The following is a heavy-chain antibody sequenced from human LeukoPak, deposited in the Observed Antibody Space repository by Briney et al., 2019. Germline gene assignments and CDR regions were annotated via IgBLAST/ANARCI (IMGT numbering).Heavy chain of an antibody. J-gene: IGHJ4*02. CDR2: IGGSGSST. CDR1: GFPFSTYA. V-gene: IGHV3-23*01. Sequence: GGSLRLSCAASGFPFSTYAMSWVRQAPGKGLEWVSSIGGSGSSTYYADSVKGRFTISRDNSKNTLYLQMNSLRAEDTAVYYCAKQGSGSYLDHWGQGTLVTVSS. D-gene: IGHD1-26*01. CDR3: AKQGSGSYLDH.